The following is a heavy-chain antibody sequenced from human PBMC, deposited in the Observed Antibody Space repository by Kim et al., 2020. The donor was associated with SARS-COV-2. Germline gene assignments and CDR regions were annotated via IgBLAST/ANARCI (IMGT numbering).Heavy chain of an antibody. D-gene: IGHD2-21*01. CDR3: ARVRLDKAYYYYYYGMDV. J-gene: IGHJ6*02. CDR2: IYYSGST. V-gene: IGHV4-61*01. Sequence: SETLSLTCTVSGGSVSSGSYYWSWIRQPPGKGLEWIGYIYYSGSTNYNPSLKSRVTISVDTSKNQFSLKLSSVTAADTAVYYCARVRLDKAYYYYYYGMDVWGQGTTVTVSS. CDR1: GGSVSSGSYY.